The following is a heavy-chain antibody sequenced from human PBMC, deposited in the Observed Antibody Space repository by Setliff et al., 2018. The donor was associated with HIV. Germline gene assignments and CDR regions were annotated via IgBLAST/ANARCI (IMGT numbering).Heavy chain of an antibody. CDR3: ARDFLSYGSSWPFDY. D-gene: IGHD6-13*01. Sequence: SCAASGFTFSSYWMSWVRQAPGKGLEWVANIKQDGSEKYYVDSVKGRFTISRDNAKNSLYLQMNSLRAEDTAVYYCARDFLSYGSSWPFDYWGQGTLVTSPQ. V-gene: IGHV3-7*01. CDR2: IKQDGSEK. CDR1: GFTFSSYW. J-gene: IGHJ4*02.